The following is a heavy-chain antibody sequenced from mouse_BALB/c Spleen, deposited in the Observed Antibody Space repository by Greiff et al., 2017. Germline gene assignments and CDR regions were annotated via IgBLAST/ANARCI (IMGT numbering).Heavy chain of an antibody. CDR2: ISSGGSYT. D-gene: IGHD2-10*02. Sequence: EVKLMESGGGLVKPGGSLKLSCAASGFTFSSYAMSWVRQSPEKRLEWVAEISSGGSYTYSPDTVTGRFTISRDNAKNTLYLEMSSLRSEDTAMYYCARVGYGNSWFAYWGQGTLVTVSA. J-gene: IGHJ3*01. CDR3: ARVGYGNSWFAY. V-gene: IGHV5-9-4*01. CDR1: GFTFSSYA.